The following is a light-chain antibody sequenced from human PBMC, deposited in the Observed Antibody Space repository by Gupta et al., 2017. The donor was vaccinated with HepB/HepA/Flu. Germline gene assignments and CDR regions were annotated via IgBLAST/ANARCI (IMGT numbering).Light chain of an antibody. V-gene: IGLV5-45*02. J-gene: IGLJ3*02. Sequence: QAVLTQPSSLSAPGASASLTCTFRSGLTVENYWIYWYQQKPGSPPHYRLRYKSDSSTERGSGVPSRFAGSKDALANAAMLVIFGVQFEDEADYYCATGHGKTVVFGGGTKVTVL. CDR3: ATGHGKTVV. CDR2: YKSDSST. CDR1: SGLTVENYW.